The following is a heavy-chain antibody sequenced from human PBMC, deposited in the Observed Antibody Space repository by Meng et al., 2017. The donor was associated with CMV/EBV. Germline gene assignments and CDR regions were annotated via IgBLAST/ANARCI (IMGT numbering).Heavy chain of an antibody. D-gene: IGHD6-13*01. CDR1: GLTFSSYS. V-gene: IGHV3-21*01. CDR3: AYKTYRVDSSSWGPFDY. J-gene: IGHJ4*02. CDR2: ISSSSSYI. Sequence: GESLKISCAASGLTFSSYSMNWVRQAPGKGLEWVSSISSSSSYIYYADSVKGRFTISRDNAKNSLYLQMNSLRAEDTAVYYCAYKTYRVDSSSWGPFDYWGQGTLVTVSS.